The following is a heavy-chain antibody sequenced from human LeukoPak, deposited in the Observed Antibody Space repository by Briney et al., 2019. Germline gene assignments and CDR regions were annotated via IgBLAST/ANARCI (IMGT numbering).Heavy chain of an antibody. V-gene: IGHV3-21*04. CDR1: GFTFSSYS. J-gene: IGHJ4*02. Sequence: PGGSLRLSCAASGFTFSSYSMNWVRQAPGKGLEWVSSISSSSSYIYYADSVKGRFTISRDNAKNSLYLQMNSLRAEDTAVYYCARAWRSSGFWTRYFDYWGQGTLVTVSS. CDR3: ARAWRSSGFWTRYFDY. CDR2: ISSSSSYI. D-gene: IGHD3-22*01.